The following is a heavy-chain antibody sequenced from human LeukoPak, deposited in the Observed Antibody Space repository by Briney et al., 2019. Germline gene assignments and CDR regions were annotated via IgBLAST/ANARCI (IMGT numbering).Heavy chain of an antibody. CDR1: GYTFTGYY. V-gene: IGHV1-2*02. J-gene: IGHJ6*02. CDR2: INPNSGGT. Sequence: ASVKVSCKASGYTFTGYYMHWVRQAPGQGLEWMGWINPNSGGTNYAQKFQGRVTMTRDTSISTAYMELSRLRSDDTAVYYCARDQGYYYDSSGYYYGEYGMDVWGQGTTVTVFS. D-gene: IGHD3-22*01. CDR3: ARDQGYYYDSSGYYYGEYGMDV.